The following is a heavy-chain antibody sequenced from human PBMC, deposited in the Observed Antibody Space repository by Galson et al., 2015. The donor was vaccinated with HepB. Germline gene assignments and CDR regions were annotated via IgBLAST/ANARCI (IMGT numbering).Heavy chain of an antibody. J-gene: IGHJ4*02. Sequence: SLRLSCAASGFTFSRFGMHWVRQAPGKGLEWVAVISNDGSNKYYADSVKGRFTISRDNSKDTLYLQMNSLRAEDTAVYYCANLSVDYWGEGTLVSVSS. CDR3: ANLSVDY. CDR1: GFTFSRFG. CDR2: ISNDGSNK. V-gene: IGHV3-30*18.